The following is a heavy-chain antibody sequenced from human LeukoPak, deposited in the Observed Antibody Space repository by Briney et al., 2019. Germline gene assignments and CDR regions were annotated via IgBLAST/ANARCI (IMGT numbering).Heavy chain of an antibody. D-gene: IGHD5-18*01. V-gene: IGHV4-39*07. CDR2: IYYSGST. Sequence: SETLSLTCTVSGGSISSYYWGWIRQPPGKGLEWIGSIYYSGSTYYNPSLKSRVTISVDTSKNQFSLKLSSVTAADTAVYYCASVLSYGGGGWGQGTLVTVSS. CDR1: GGSISSYY. CDR3: ASVLSYGGGG. J-gene: IGHJ4*02.